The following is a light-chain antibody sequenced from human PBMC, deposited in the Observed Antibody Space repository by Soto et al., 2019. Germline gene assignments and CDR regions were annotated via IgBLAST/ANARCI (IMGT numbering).Light chain of an antibody. CDR3: QQARSFPLT. CDR2: AAS. V-gene: IGKV1-39*01. Sequence: DIQMTQFPSSLSASVGDRVTITCRASQSIRSYLNWYQHKPGKAPKVLIYAASSLQNGAPSRFTGSGSGADFTLTITSLQPDDTAIYYCQQARSFPLTFGGGTKVDIK. J-gene: IGKJ4*01. CDR1: QSIRSY.